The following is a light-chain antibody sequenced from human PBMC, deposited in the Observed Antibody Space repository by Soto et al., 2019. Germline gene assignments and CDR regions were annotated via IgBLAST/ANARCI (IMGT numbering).Light chain of an antibody. CDR1: QSISDN. CDR2: AAS. Sequence: DIQMTQSPSSLSAAVGDRVTITCRASQSISDNLNWYQHKPGTAPNLLIYAASSLQIGVPSRFSGSGSGTDFTLTISSLQPEDFVTYYCQQSFSYPPTFGGGTKVEIK. V-gene: IGKV1-39*01. CDR3: QQSFSYPPT. J-gene: IGKJ4*01.